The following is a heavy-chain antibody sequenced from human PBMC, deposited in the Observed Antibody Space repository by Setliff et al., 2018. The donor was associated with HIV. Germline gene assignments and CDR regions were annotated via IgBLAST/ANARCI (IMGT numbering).Heavy chain of an antibody. J-gene: IGHJ4*02. CDR2: IIPIFGTA. CDR1: GGTFSRNA. Sequence: SVKVSCKASGGTFSRNAISWVRQAPGQGLEWMGRIIPIFGTASYAQKFQGRVTITADKSTSTAYMELSSLRSEDTAVYYCARDPTITMTTPGYFDYWGQGTLVTVSS. CDR3: ARDPTITMTTPGYFDY. D-gene: IGHD5-12*01. V-gene: IGHV1-69*06.